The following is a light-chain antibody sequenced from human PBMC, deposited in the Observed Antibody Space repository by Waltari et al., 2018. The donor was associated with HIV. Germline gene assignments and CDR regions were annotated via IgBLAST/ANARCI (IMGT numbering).Light chain of an antibody. CDR1: YSKTGINS. CDR3: AAWDDSLNGFV. Sequence: SVLTHPPSASGTPGQRVTISCSGSYSKTGINSVNWYQQLPGPAPTLLIFTNNQRPSGVPDRFSCSKSGTSASLAISGLQSEDEADYYCAAWDDSLNGFVFGAGTKVTVL. V-gene: IGLV1-44*01. J-gene: IGLJ1*01. CDR2: TNN.